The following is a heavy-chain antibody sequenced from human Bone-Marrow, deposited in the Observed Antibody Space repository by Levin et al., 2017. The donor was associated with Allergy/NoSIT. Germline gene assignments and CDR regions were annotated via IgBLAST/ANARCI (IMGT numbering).Heavy chain of an antibody. CDR1: GFTFSDYY. CDR3: ASRSAVGSSTHCCSLDY. D-gene: IGHD6-13*01. V-gene: IGHV3-72*01. J-gene: IGHJ4*02. Sequence: GGSLRLSCAASGFTFSDYYVDWVRQAPGKGLEWVGRSRNKADSYTTEYAASVKGRFTISRDDSKNSLYLQMKSLKAEDTAVYYCASRSAVGSSTHCCSLDYWGQGTLVTVSS. CDR2: SRNKADSYTT.